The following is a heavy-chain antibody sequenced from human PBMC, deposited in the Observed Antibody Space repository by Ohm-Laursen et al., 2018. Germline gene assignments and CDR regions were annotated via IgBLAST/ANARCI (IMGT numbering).Heavy chain of an antibody. D-gene: IGHD3-10*01. V-gene: IGHV1-18*01. J-gene: IGHJ4*02. CDR2: ISAYNGNT. CDR1: GYTFTSYG. CDR3: ARVLRAGLWEVRGVPDDY. Sequence: VASVKVSCKASGYTFTSYGISWVRQAPGQGLEWMGWISAYNGNTNYAQKLQGRVTMTTDTSTSTAYMELRSLRSDDTAVYYCARVLRAGLWEVRGVPDDYWGQGTLVTVSS.